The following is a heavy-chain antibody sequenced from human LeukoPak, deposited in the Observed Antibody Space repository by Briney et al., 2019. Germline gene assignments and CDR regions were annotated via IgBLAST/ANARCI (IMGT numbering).Heavy chain of an antibody. CDR1: GFTFSSYA. CDR2: ISYDGSNK. CDR3: ARDGGELEQQLVRGWFDP. J-gene: IGHJ5*02. D-gene: IGHD6-13*01. Sequence: PGGSLRLSCAASGFTFSSYAMHWVRQAPGKGLEWVAVISYDGSNKYYADSVKGRFTISRDNSKNTLYLQMNSLRAEDTAVYYCARDGGELEQQLVRGWFDPWGQGTLVTVSS. V-gene: IGHV3-30-3*01.